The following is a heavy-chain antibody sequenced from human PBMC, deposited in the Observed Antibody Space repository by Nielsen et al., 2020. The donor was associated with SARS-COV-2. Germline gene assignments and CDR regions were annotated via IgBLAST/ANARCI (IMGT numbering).Heavy chain of an antibody. V-gene: IGHV3-23*01. CDR1: GFTFSNYA. CDR2: ISGSGGST. Sequence: GESLKISCAAAGFTFSNYAMSWVRQAPGKGLEWVSAISGSGGSTYYADSVKGRFTISRDNSKNTLYLQMNSLRAEDTAVYYCAKTTVFHFDYWGQGTLVTVSS. J-gene: IGHJ4*02. CDR3: AKTTVFHFDY. D-gene: IGHD4-11*01.